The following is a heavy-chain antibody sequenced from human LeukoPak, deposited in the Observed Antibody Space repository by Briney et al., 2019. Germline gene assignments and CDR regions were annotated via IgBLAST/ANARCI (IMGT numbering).Heavy chain of an antibody. CDR3: ARGREDIVVVVAARDNWFDP. J-gene: IGHJ5*02. V-gene: IGHV3-72*01. D-gene: IGHD2-15*01. CDR2: IRNKNRGYLT. Sequence: RGSLRLSCAASGFDFIEHEMDWVRQAPGRGHEWLARIRNKNRGYLTDYAASVRGRFTISRDDSRTSLHLQMNSLRAEDTAVYYCARGREDIVVVVAARDNWFDPWGQGTLVTVSP. CDR1: GFDFIEHE.